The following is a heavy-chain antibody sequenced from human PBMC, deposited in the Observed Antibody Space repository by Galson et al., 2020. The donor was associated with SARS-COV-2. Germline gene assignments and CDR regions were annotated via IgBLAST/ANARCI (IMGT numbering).Heavy chain of an antibody. V-gene: IGHV4-30-4*07. D-gene: IGHD3-10*01. J-gene: IGHJ3*01. CDR3: ARGMIRELVYSFDV. Sequence: SETLSLTCAVSGGSISSGDYSWSWIRQPPGEGLEWIGYVYYNGHTYFNPSLKSRPSISVDSSKRQFSLKLTSVTAADTAVYYCARGMIRELVYSFDVWGQGTLVTVSS. CDR1: GGSISSGDYS. CDR2: VYYNGHT.